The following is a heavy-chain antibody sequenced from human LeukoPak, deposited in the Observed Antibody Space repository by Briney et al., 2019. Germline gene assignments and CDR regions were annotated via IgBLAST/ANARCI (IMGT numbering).Heavy chain of an antibody. CDR3: AKDEVAVTGSVTTFDY. D-gene: IGHD6-19*01. Sequence: GGSLRLSCAASGFTFSGYAMNWVRQAPGKGLEWVSGMSGSGATTYYADSVKGRFIISRDNSENTLYLQMNSLRVEDTAIYYCAKDEVAVTGSVTTFDYWGQGALVTVSS. CDR1: GFTFSGYA. CDR2: MSGSGATT. J-gene: IGHJ4*02. V-gene: IGHV3-23*01.